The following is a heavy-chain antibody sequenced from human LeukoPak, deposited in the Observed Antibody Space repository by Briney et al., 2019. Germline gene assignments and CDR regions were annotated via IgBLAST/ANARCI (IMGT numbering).Heavy chain of an antibody. CDR3: AKRGVVIRVILVGFHKEAYYFDS. J-gene: IGHJ4*02. D-gene: IGHD3-22*01. CDR1: GITLSNYG. Sequence: GGSLRLSCAVSGITLSNYGMSWVRQAPGKGLEWVAGMSDSGGTTKYADSVKGRFTISRDNPKNTLYLQMNSLRVEDTAVYFCAKRGVVIRVILVGFHKEAYYFDSWGQGALVTVSS. V-gene: IGHV3-23*01. CDR2: MSDSGGTT.